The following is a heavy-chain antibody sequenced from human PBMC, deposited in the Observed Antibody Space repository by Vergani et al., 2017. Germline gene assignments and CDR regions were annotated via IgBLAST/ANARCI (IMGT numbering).Heavy chain of an antibody. V-gene: IGHV1-2*02. CDR1: GYTFTGYY. D-gene: IGHD6-6*01. CDR2: INPNSGGT. J-gene: IGHJ5*02. CDR3: ARDATSKAARGWFDP. Sequence: QVQLVQSGAEVKKPGASVKVSCKASGYTFTGYYMHWVRQAPGQGLEWMGWINPNSGGTNYAQKFQGRVTMTRDTSISTAYMELSRLRSDDTAVYYCARDATSKAARGWFDPWGQGTLVTVSS.